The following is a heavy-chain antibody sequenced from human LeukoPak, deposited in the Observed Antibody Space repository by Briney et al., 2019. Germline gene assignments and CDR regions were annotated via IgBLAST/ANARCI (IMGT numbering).Heavy chain of an antibody. CDR2: IGAGGRTT. CDR3: ARHIEY. V-gene: IGHV3-48*01. CDR1: GFTFSGYS. J-gene: IGHJ4*02. Sequence: GESLKISCAASGFTFSGYSLNWVRQSPGRRPEWLSFIGAGGRTTYYADSVTGRFTISRDNAKNTLFLQMNSLRAEDTAVYYCARHIEYWGQGTLVTVSS.